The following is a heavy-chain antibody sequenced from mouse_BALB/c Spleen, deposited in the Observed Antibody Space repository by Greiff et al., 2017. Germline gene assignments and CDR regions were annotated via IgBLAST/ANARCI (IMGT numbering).Heavy chain of an antibody. J-gene: IGHJ4*01. CDR1: GFTFTDYY. D-gene: IGHD1-2*01. Sequence: EVKLMESGGGLVQPGGSLRLSCATSGFTFTDYYMSWVRQPPGKALEWLGFIRNKANGYTTEYSASVKGRFTISRDNSQSILYLQMNTQRAQDSATYYGARDIKRLSTTADYYAMDYWGQGTSVTVSS. CDR2: IRNKANGYTT. V-gene: IGHV7-3*02. CDR3: ARDIKRLSTTADYYAMDY.